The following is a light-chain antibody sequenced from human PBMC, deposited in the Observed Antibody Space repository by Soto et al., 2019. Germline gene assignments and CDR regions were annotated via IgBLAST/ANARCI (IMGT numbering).Light chain of an antibody. Sequence: DVVMTQSPLSLPVTLGQPASISCRSSQSLVSTDGNTYLSWFQQRPGQPPRRLIYKVSNRDSGVPDRFSGSGSGTYFTLVINRVETEDLGVYYCLQGTHWPSTFGQGTRLEIK. J-gene: IGKJ2*01. CDR2: KVS. V-gene: IGKV2-30*01. CDR3: LQGTHWPST. CDR1: QSLVSTDGNTY.